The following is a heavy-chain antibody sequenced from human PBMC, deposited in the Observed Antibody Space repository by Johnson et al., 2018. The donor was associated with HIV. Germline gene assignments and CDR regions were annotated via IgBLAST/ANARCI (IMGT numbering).Heavy chain of an antibody. Sequence: VQLVESGGGVVQPGRSLRLSCAASGFTFDDYGMSWVRQAPGKGLEWVSVIYSGGSTYYADSVKGRFTISRDNSKNTLYLQMNSLRAEDTAVYYCAREPSIAAAGGDGAFDIWGRGTMLTVSS. CDR2: IYSGGST. CDR1: GFTFDDYG. V-gene: IGHV3-66*01. CDR3: AREPSIAAAGGDGAFDI. D-gene: IGHD6-13*01. J-gene: IGHJ3*02.